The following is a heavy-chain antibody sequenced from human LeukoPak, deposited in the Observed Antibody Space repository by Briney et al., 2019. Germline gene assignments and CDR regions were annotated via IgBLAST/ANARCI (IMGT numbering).Heavy chain of an antibody. D-gene: IGHD5-12*01. CDR1: GGSISSYY. V-gene: IGHV4-59*08. CDR3: ARLGDSGYDLTPDY. Sequence: SETLSLTCTVSGGSISSYYWSWIRQPPGKGLEWIGYIYYSGSTNYNPSLKSRVTISVDTSKNQFSLKLSSVTAADTAVYYCARLGDSGYDLTPDYWGQGTLVTVSS. J-gene: IGHJ4*02. CDR2: IYYSGST.